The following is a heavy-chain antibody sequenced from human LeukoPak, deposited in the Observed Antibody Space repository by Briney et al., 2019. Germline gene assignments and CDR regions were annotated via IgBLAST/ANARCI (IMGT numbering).Heavy chain of an antibody. J-gene: IGHJ6*02. V-gene: IGHV4-34*01. Sequence: PSETLFLTCGVCGGSCRGYDWSGSRQPPGKGLEWIGEINHSGSTNYNPTLKSRVTISVDTSKNQFSLKLSSVTAADTAVYYCARGRGVVVAAISYYYGMDVWGQGTTVTVSS. CDR1: GGSCRGYD. D-gene: IGHD2-15*01. CDR3: ARGRGVVVAAISYYYGMDV. CDR2: INHSGST.